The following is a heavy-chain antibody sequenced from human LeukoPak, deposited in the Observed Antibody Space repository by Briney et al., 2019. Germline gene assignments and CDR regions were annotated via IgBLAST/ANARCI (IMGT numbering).Heavy chain of an antibody. Sequence: ASVKVSCKASGHTFTGYYMHWVRQAPGQGLEWMGRINPNSGGTNYAQKFQGRVTMTRDTSISTAYMELSRLRSDDTAVYYCATGGTVAGLFDYWGQGTLVTVSS. CDR2: INPNSGGT. V-gene: IGHV1-2*06. CDR3: ATGGTVAGLFDY. J-gene: IGHJ4*02. CDR1: GHTFTGYY. D-gene: IGHD6-19*01.